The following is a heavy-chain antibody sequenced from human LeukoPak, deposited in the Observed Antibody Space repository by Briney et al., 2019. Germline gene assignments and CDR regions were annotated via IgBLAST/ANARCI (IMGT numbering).Heavy chain of an antibody. CDR3: ARGRYSSGWYGGNDY. J-gene: IGHJ4*02. V-gene: IGHV4-34*01. CDR1: GGSFSGYY. CDR2: INHSGST. Sequence: SETLSLTCAVYGGSFSGYYWSWIRQPPGKGLEWIGEINHSGSTNYNPSLKSRVTISVDTSKNRFSLKLSSVTAADTAVYYCARGRYSSGWYGGNDYWGQGTLVTVSS. D-gene: IGHD6-19*01.